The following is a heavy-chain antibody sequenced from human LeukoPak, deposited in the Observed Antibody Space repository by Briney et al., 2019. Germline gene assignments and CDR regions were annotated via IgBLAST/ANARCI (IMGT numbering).Heavy chain of an antibody. CDR3: ARADRLHGGPYLIGP. Sequence: ASVKLSCKTSGYTFTDYYMHWVRQAPGQGLEWMRWINPNTGGTSSAQKFQGRRTMSRDTAITTVCMEVSWLTSDDTAIYYCARADRLHGGPYLIGPWGQGTLVTVSS. D-gene: IGHD2-21*01. V-gene: IGHV1-2*02. CDR1: GYTFTDYY. J-gene: IGHJ5*02. CDR2: INPNTGGT.